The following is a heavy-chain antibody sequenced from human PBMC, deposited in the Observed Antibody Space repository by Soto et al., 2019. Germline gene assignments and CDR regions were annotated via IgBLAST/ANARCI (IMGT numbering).Heavy chain of an antibody. J-gene: IGHJ4*02. D-gene: IGHD5-18*01. V-gene: IGHV4-59*01. CDR3: ACSVDTAMVGYDY. Sequence: SQILSLTCTVSGGSISSYYCSWIRQPPGKGLEWIGYIYYSGSTNYNPSLKSRVTISVDTSKNQFSLKLSSVTAADTAVYYCACSVDTAMVGYDYWGQGTLVNVSS. CDR2: IYYSGST. CDR1: GGSISSYY.